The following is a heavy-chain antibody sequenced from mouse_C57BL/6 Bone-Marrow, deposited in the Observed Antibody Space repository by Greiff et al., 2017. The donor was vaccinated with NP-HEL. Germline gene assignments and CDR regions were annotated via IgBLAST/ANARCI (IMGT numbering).Heavy chain of an antibody. J-gene: IGHJ3*01. CDR2: IYPRSGNT. CDR1: GYTFTSYG. D-gene: IGHD1-1*01. Sequence: QVQLQQSGAELARPGASVKLSCKASGYTFTSYGISWVKQRTGQGLEWIGEIYPRSGNTYYNEKFKGKATLTADKSSSTAYMELRSLTSEDSAVYFCAREGVYYYGSSSSYWGQGTLVTVSA. V-gene: IGHV1-81*01. CDR3: AREGVYYYGSSSSY.